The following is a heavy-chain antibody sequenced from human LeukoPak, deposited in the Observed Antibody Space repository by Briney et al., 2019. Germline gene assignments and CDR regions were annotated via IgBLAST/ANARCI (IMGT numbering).Heavy chain of an antibody. Sequence: GGSLRLSCAASGFTVSNNYMSWVRQAPGKGLEWVSVIYSDRSTYYADSVKGRFTISRDNSKNTLYLQMNSLRAEDTAVYYCARESGSYSQYFDYWGQGTLVTVSS. CDR1: GFTVSNNY. CDR3: ARESGSYSQYFDY. CDR2: IYSDRST. V-gene: IGHV3-53*01. D-gene: IGHD1-26*01. J-gene: IGHJ4*02.